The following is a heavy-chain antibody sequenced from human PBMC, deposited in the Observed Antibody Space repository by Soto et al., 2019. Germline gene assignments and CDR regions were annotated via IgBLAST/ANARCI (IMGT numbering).Heavy chain of an antibody. D-gene: IGHD2-15*01. CDR3: AVQGYCSGGSCYWAGVDY. Sequence: SETLSLTCTVSGGSISSGDYYWSWIRQPPGKGLEWIGYIYYSGSTYYNPSLKSRVTISVDTSKNQFSLKLSSATAADTAVYYCAVQGYCSGGSCYWAGVDYWGQGTLVTVSS. CDR1: GGSISSGDYY. CDR2: IYYSGST. J-gene: IGHJ4*02. V-gene: IGHV4-30-4*01.